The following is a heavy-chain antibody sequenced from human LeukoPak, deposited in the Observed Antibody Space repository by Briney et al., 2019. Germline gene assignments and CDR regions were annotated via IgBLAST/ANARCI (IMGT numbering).Heavy chain of an antibody. J-gene: IGHJ6*02. Sequence: SVKVSCKASGGTFSSYAISWVRQAPGQGLEWMGRIIPILGIANYAQKFQGGVTITADKSTSTAYMELSSLRSEDTAVYYCARDLKGVVAAYVAYYYYGMDVWGQGTTVTVSS. CDR2: IIPILGIA. CDR3: ARDLKGVVAAYVAYYYYGMDV. D-gene: IGHD2-15*01. V-gene: IGHV1-69*04. CDR1: GGTFSSYA.